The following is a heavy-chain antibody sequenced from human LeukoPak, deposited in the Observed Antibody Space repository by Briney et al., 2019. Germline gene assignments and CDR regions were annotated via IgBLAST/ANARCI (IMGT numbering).Heavy chain of an antibody. J-gene: IGHJ4*02. CDR1: GFTFSNYA. CDR3: AKVIVGWLLDH. CDR2: ISYDGSNK. D-gene: IGHD3-16*02. V-gene: IGHV3-30*18. Sequence: PGGSLRLSCAASGFTFSNYAMHWVRQAPGKGLEWVAVISYDGSNKYYADSVKGRFTISRDNSKNTLYLQMNSLRADDTAMYYCAKVIVGWLLDHWGQGTLVTVSS.